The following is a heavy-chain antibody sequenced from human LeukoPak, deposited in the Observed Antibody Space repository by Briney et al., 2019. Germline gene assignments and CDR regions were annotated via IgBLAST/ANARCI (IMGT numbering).Heavy chain of an antibody. J-gene: IGHJ6*03. CDR1: GGSISSYY. CDR2: IYYSGST. Sequence: SETLSLTCTVSGGSISSYYWSWIRQPPGKGLEWIGYIYYSGSTNYNPSLKSRVTISVDTPKNQFSLKLSSVTAADTAVYYCARATFSLGYCSSTSCPYYYYYYMDVWGKGTTVTVSS. D-gene: IGHD2-2*01. V-gene: IGHV4-59*01. CDR3: ARATFSLGYCSSTSCPYYYYYYMDV.